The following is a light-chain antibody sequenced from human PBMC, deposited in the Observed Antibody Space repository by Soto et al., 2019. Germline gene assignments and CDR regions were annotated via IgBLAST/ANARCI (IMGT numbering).Light chain of an antibody. CDR3: SSFATTNTPMV. J-gene: IGLJ2*01. CDR1: SSDVGGYNH. CDR2: DVS. V-gene: IGLV2-14*03. Sequence: QSALTQPASVSGSHGQSITSSCTGTSSDVGGYNHVSWYQQHPGEAPKLMIYDVSSRPSGVSNRFSGSKAADTASLTISGLQAEDEADYYCSSFATTNTPMVFGGGTKLTVL.